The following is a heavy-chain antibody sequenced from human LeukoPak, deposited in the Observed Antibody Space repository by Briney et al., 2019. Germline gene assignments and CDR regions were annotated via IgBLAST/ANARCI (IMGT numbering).Heavy chain of an antibody. D-gene: IGHD3-9*01. CDR3: SKWGDYDVLTGYYDSDF. CDR1: GFIFSSYA. Sequence: GGSLRLSCAASGFIFSSYAMHWVRQAPGKGLEWVSAILGSGRSAYYADSVKGRFTISRDNSKNSLFLQMNSLRVEDTALYYCSKWGDYDVLTGYYDSDFWGQGTLVTVSA. V-gene: IGHV3-23*01. CDR2: ILGSGRSA. J-gene: IGHJ4*02.